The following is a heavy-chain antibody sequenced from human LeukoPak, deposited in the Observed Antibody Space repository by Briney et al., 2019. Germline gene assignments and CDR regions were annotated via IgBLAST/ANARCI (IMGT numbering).Heavy chain of an antibody. V-gene: IGHV3-30*02. J-gene: IGHJ6*03. CDR3: AKDPVPQTYYYHYMDV. Sequence: GGSLRLSCAASGITFSFYGMHWVRQAPGKGLEWVAFIRYDGRDKYYADSVKGRFTISRDTSKNTLYLQMNSLRPEDTAVYYCAKDPVPQTYYYHYMDVWGKGTTVTVSS. CDR2: IRYDGRDK. D-gene: IGHD4-17*01. CDR1: GITFSFYG.